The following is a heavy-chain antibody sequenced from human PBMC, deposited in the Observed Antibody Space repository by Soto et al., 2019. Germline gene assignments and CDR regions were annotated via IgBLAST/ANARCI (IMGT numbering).Heavy chain of an antibody. Sequence: SGPTLVNPTQTLTLTCTFSGFSLSTSGVGVGWIRQPPGKALERLALIHWDDDKRYSPSLKSRLTITKDTSKNQVVLTLTCVDRLDTATCYCAWRAGLYGNWNGGYFAVWGYGVLVTVSS. D-gene: IGHD1-1*01. CDR1: GFSLSTSGVG. J-gene: IGHJ4*01. CDR2: IHWDDDK. V-gene: IGHV2-5*02. CDR3: AWRAGLYGNWNGGYFAV.